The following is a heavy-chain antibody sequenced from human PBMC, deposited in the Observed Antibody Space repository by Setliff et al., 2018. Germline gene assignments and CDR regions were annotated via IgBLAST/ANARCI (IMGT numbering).Heavy chain of an antibody. CDR2: INPNSGGT. V-gene: IGHV1-2*04. Sequence: ASVKVSCKASGYTFTGYYMHWVRQAPGQGLEWMGWINPNSGGTNYAQKFQGWVTMTRDTSIGTAYMELSRLRSDDTAVYYCARDRDSSCYPYYFDYWGQGTLVTVSS. CDR3: ARDRDSSCYPYYFDY. CDR1: GYTFTGYY. J-gene: IGHJ4*02. D-gene: IGHD3-22*01.